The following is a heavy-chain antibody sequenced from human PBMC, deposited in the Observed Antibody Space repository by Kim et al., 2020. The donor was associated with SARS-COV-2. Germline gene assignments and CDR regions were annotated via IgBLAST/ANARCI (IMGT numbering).Heavy chain of an antibody. CDR3: ARTHQTGWFDP. V-gene: IGHV3-23*01. J-gene: IGHJ5*02. Sequence: YTADTVTGRLTISRENSKNTLYLQMNSLRAEDTAVYYCARTHQTGWFDPWGQGTLVTVSS.